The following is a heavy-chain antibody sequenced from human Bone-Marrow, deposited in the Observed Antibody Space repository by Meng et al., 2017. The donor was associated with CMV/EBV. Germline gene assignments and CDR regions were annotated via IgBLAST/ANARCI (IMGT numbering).Heavy chain of an antibody. Sequence: ASVKVSCKASGYTFTGYYMHWVRQAPGQGLEWMGIINPSGGSTSYAQKFQGRVTMTRDTSISTAYMELSRLRSDDTAVYYCARVRRYCSSTSCYRTMDVWGQGTTVTVSS. D-gene: IGHD2-2*01. CDR1: GYTFTGYY. J-gene: IGHJ6*02. V-gene: IGHV1-2*02. CDR3: ARVRRYCSSTSCYRTMDV. CDR2: INPSGGST.